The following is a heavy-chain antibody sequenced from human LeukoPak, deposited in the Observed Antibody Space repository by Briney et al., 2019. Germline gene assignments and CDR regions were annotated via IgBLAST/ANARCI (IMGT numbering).Heavy chain of an antibody. CDR3: ARDLIVRYFDWLSPGLAFDI. CDR2: IYYSGST. Sequence: PSETLSLTCTVSGGSISSSSYYWGWIRQPPGKGLEWIRSIYYSGSTYYNPSLKSRVTISVDTSKNQFSLKLSSVTAADTAVYYCARDLIVRYFDWLSPGLAFDIWGQGTMVTVSS. D-gene: IGHD3-9*01. J-gene: IGHJ3*02. V-gene: IGHV4-39*07. CDR1: GGSISSSSYY.